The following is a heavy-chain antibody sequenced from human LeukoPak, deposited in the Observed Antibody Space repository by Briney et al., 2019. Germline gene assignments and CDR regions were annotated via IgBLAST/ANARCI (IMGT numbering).Heavy chain of an antibody. CDR3: ARGFDGYNFFDY. CDR2: IYPDGST. D-gene: IGHD5-24*01. J-gene: IGHJ4*02. CDR1: GGSISSDDYY. Sequence: TLSLTCTVSGGSISSDDYYWTWIRQPAGNGLEWIGRIYPDGSTTYNPSLKSRVTISLDTSKNQFSLTLSSVTAADTAVLYCARGFDGYNFFDYWGQGTLVTVSS. V-gene: IGHV4-61*02.